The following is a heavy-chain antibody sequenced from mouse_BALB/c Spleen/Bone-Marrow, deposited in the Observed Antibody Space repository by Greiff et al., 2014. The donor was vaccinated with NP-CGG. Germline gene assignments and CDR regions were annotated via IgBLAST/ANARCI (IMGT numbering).Heavy chain of an antibody. CDR1: GFNIKDTY. CDR3: DRNSYGRRDMDY. D-gene: IGHD1-1*01. Sequence: VQLQQSGAELVKPGASVKLSCTASGFNIKDTYMHWVKQRPEQGLEWIGRIDPANGNTKYDPKFQGKATITADTSSNTAYLQLSSRTSEDTAVDDGDRNSYGRRDMDYWGQGTTLTVSS. J-gene: IGHJ2*01. CDR2: IDPANGNT. V-gene: IGHV14-3*02.